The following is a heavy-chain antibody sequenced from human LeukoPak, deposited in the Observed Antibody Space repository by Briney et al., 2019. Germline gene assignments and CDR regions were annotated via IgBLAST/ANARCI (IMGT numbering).Heavy chain of an antibody. V-gene: IGHV4-34*01. CDR2: INHSEST. J-gene: IGHJ4*02. CDR1: GGSFSGYY. Sequence: SETLSLTCAVYGGSFSGYYWSWIRRPPGKGLEWIGEINHSESTNYNPSLKSRVTISVDTSKNQFSLKLSSVTAADTAVYYCASSCSGGSCSTPARLDYWGQGTLVTVSS. CDR3: ASSCSGGSCSTPARLDY. D-gene: IGHD2-15*01.